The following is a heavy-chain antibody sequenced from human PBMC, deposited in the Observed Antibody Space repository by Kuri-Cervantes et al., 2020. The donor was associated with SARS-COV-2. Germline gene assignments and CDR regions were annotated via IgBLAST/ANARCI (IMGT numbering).Heavy chain of an antibody. V-gene: IGHV3-21*01. CDR2: INSAGTTI. CDR3: ARSRKNAYDFWTGVSDSDYFCGFDV. D-gene: IGHD3-3*01. J-gene: IGHJ6*02. Sequence: GESLKISCAASEFTFSNYAMNWVRQAPGKGLEWLSSINSAGTTIYYADSLKGRLTVSRDNGKNSLYLQMNCLRVQDSAIYFCARSRKNAYDFWTGVSDSDYFCGFDVWGQGTTVTVSS. CDR1: EFTFSNYA.